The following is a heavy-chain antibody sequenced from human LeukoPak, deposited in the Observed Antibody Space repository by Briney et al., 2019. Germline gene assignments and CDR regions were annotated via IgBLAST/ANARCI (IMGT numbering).Heavy chain of an antibody. CDR2: IYYSGST. V-gene: IGHV4-30-4*01. D-gene: IGHD1-1*01. Sequence: SETLSLTCAVYGGSFSGYYWSWIRQPPGKGLEWIGYIYYSGSTYYNPSLKSRVTISVDTSKNQFSLKLSSVTAADTAVYYCARELDYYGMDVWGQGTTVTVSS. J-gene: IGHJ6*02. CDR3: ARELDYYGMDV. CDR1: GGSFSGYY.